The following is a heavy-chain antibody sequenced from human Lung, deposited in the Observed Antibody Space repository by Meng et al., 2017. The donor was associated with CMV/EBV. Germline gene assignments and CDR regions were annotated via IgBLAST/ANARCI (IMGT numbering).Heavy chain of an antibody. D-gene: IGHD2-2*01. Sequence: SGYTVTNYDINWVRQATRQGLEWMGWINPNTGDTVYAQNFQGRITFTGDTSMTTVYMDLSSLTSEDTAVYYCARGLGYCSTTSCYSDYWGQGTLVTVSS. CDR2: INPNTGDT. CDR1: GYTVTNYD. J-gene: IGHJ4*02. CDR3: ARGLGYCSTTSCYSDY. V-gene: IGHV1-8*03.